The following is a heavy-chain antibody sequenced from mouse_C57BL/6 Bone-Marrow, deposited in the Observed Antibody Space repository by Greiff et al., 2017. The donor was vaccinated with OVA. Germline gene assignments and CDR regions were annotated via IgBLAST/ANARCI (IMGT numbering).Heavy chain of an antibody. CDR3: ARPVVAPYAMDY. D-gene: IGHD1-1*01. CDR1: GFTFSDYG. CDR2: ISSGSSTI. Sequence: EVKLVESGGGLVKPGGSLKLSCAASGFTFSDYGMHWVRQAPEKGLEWVAYISSGSSTIYYADTVKGRFTISRDKAKNTLFLQMTSLRSEDTAMYYCARPVVAPYAMDYWGQGTSVTVSS. J-gene: IGHJ4*01. V-gene: IGHV5-17*01.